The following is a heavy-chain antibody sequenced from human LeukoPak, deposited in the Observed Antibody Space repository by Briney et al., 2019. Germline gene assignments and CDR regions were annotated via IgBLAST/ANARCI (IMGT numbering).Heavy chain of an antibody. D-gene: IGHD1-26*01. CDR1: GFTFSSYE. CDR2: ISSSGSTI. V-gene: IGHV3-48*03. Sequence: PGGSLRRSCAASGFTFSSYEMNWVRQAPGKGLEWVSYISSSGSTIYYADSVKGRFTISRDNAKNSLYLQMNSLRAEDTAVYYCARNPVGATRGSFDYWGQGTLVTVSS. J-gene: IGHJ4*02. CDR3: ARNPVGATRGSFDY.